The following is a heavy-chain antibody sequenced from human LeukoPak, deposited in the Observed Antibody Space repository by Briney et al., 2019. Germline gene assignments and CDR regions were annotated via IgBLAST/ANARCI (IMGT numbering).Heavy chain of an antibody. CDR2: IYYTGRT. D-gene: IGHD3-22*01. J-gene: IGHJ4*02. Sequence: SETLSLTCTVAGGSIRSAGNFWSWIRLTPGKGLEWLGHIYYTGRTYYNPSLKSRVTISVDRSKNQFSLKLSSVTAADTAVYYCASTRAASSGYYYVLDSWGQGTLVTVSS. V-gene: IGHV4-30-4*01. CDR1: GGSIRSAGNF. CDR3: ASTRAASSGYYYVLDS.